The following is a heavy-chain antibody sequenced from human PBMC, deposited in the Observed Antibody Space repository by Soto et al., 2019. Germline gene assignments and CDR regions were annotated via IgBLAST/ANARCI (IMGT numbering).Heavy chain of an antibody. CDR1: GFTFSTYG. Sequence: QVQLGESGGGVGQPGWSLRLSCAASGFTFSTYGMHWFRQAPGKGLEWGAVIWYDGSNKYYSDSVKGRFTISRDNSKNTLYLQINSLTIDDTDVYYCAIDWSGRTHQSDYWGQGTLVTVSS. CDR3: AIDWSGRTHQSDY. J-gene: IGHJ4*02. CDR2: IWYDGSNK. D-gene: IGHD3-3*01. V-gene: IGHV3-33*01.